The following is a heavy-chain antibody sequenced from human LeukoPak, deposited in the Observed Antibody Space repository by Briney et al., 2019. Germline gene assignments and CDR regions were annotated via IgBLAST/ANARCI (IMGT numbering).Heavy chain of an antibody. Sequence: GASVKVSCKASGYTFTGYYMHWVRQARGQGLEWMGWINPNSGGTNYAQKFQGRVTMTRDTSISTAYMELSRLRSDDTAVYYCARVRDGYNGFDYWGQGTLVTVSS. J-gene: IGHJ4*02. CDR1: GYTFTGYY. V-gene: IGHV1-2*02. CDR3: ARVRDGYNGFDY. CDR2: INPNSGGT. D-gene: IGHD5-24*01.